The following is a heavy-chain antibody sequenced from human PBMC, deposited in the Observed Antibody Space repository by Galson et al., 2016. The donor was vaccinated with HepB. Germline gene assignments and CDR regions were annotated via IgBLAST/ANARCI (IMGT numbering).Heavy chain of an antibody. Sequence: LSLTCAVSGWSFSGYRWTWIRQPPGKGLEWIGEINDSGTTDYNPSLKSRISLAVDTSKNQFSLKMTPVTAADTAVYYCARGRYGLDYYFDSWGQGILVTVSS. CDR2: INDSGTT. D-gene: IGHD3-16*01. J-gene: IGHJ4*02. CDR3: ARGRYGLDYYFDS. CDR1: GWSFSGYR. V-gene: IGHV4-34*01.